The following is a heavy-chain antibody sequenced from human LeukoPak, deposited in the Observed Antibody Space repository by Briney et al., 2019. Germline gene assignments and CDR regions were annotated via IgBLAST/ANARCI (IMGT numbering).Heavy chain of an antibody. CDR1: GFTFSSYS. CDR2: ISSSSSYI. D-gene: IGHD3-3*01. V-gene: IGHV3-21*01. J-gene: IGHJ3*02. CDR3: ARGLRAILPWQAFDI. Sequence: PGGFLRLSCAASGFTFSSYSMNWVRQAPGKGLEWVSSISSSSSYIYYADSVKGRFTISRDNAKNSLYLQMNSLRAEDTAVYYCARGLRAILPWQAFDIWGQGTMVTVSS.